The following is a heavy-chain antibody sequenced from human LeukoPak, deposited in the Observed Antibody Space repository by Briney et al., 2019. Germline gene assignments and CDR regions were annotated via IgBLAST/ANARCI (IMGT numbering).Heavy chain of an antibody. J-gene: IGHJ4*02. CDR1: GGSISSYY. V-gene: IGHV4-59*01. Sequence: PSETLSLTCTVSGGSISSYYWSWIRQPPGKGLEWIGYIYYSGSTNYNPSLKSRVTISVDTSKNQFSLKLSSVTAADTAVYYCARAFPAYCSSTSCPKPSDYWGQGTLVTVSS. D-gene: IGHD2-2*01. CDR2: IYYSGST. CDR3: ARAFPAYCSSTSCPKPSDY.